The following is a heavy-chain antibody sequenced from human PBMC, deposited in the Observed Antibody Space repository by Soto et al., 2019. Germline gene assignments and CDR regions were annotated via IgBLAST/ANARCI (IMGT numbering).Heavy chain of an antibody. CDR3: ARGAGHSSSPDYYYYGMDV. V-gene: IGHV1-2*04. D-gene: IGHD6-6*01. CDR1: GYTFTGYY. Sequence: ASVKVSCKASGYTFTGYYMHWVRQAPGQGLEWMGWINPNSGGTNYAQKFQGWVTMTRDTSISAAYMELSRLRSDDTAVYYCARGAGHSSSPDYYYYGMDVWGQGTTVTVSS. J-gene: IGHJ6*02. CDR2: INPNSGGT.